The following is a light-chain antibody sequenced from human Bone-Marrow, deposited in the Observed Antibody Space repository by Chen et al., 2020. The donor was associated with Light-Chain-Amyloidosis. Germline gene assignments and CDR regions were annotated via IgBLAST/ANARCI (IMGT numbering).Light chain of an antibody. CDR2: GSS. J-gene: IGKJ4*01. CDR1: QTISSNY. Sequence: IVLTQSPGTLSLSPGEGANLSCRASQTISSNYLTWYQQKFGQAPRLLIYGSSSRATGIPDRVTGRGCGADFTLTITRLVPEDCGRNDCQEYGTWPLTFGGGTKVEI. CDR3: QEYGTWPLT. V-gene: IGKV3-20*01.